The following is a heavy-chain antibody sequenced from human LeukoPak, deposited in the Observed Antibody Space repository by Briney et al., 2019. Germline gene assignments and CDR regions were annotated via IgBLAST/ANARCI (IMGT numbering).Heavy chain of an antibody. Sequence: RGGSLRLSCAPSGFTFSNYAMSWVRQAPGKGLEWVATVSGSGDRMYHADSVKGRFTISRDNSKNTIYLQMNSLRAEDTALYYCAKAAAAPGFDFWGQGTLVTVSS. CDR1: GFTFSNYA. V-gene: IGHV3-23*01. CDR2: VSGSGDRM. D-gene: IGHD6-13*01. J-gene: IGHJ4*02. CDR3: AKAAAAPGFDF.